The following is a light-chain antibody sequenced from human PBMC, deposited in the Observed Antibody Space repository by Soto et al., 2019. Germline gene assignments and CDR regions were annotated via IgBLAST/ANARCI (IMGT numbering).Light chain of an antibody. V-gene: IGKV3-15*01. Sequence: EIAMTQSPATLSVSPGERSTLSCRASQSVSSNLAWYQQKPGQAPRLLIYGASTRATGIPARFSGSGSGTEFTLTISSLQSEDFAVYYCQQYNNWPRTFDQGTKVDI. CDR3: QQYNNWPRT. J-gene: IGKJ1*01. CDR2: GAS. CDR1: QSVSSN.